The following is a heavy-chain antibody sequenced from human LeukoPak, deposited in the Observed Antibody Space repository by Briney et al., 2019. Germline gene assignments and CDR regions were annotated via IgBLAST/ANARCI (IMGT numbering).Heavy chain of an antibody. V-gene: IGHV3-9*01. CDR1: GFTFDDYA. D-gene: IGHD5-18*01. CDR3: AKDRWGYGGKFDS. J-gene: IGHJ4*02. CDR2: ISWNSGSI. Sequence: QPGGSLRLSCATSGFTFDDYAMHWVRQAPGKGLEWVSGISWNSGSIGYADSVKGRFTISRDNAKNSLYLQMNSLRLEDTALYYCAKDRWGYGGKFDSWGQGTPVTVSS.